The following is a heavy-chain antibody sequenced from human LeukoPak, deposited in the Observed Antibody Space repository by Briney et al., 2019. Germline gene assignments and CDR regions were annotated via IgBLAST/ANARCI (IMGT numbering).Heavy chain of an antibody. CDR3: AKSHDIVGAAGEFDY. Sequence: GRSLRLSCAASGFTFDDYAMHWVWQAPGKGLEWVSGISWNSGSIGYADSVKGRFTISRDNAKNSLYLQMNSLRAEDTALYYCAKSHDIVGAAGEFDYWGQGTLVTVSS. V-gene: IGHV3-9*01. D-gene: IGHD1-26*01. CDR2: ISWNSGSI. J-gene: IGHJ4*02. CDR1: GFTFDDYA.